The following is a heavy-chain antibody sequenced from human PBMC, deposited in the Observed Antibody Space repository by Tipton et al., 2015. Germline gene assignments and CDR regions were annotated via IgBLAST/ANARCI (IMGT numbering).Heavy chain of an antibody. Sequence: QLVQSGAEVKEPGSSVRVSCKASGDTFKNDPITWVRQAPGQGLEWIGGILPLIGTPTYARKFLGRVTTTVDEASNTAYMEMSGLTSDDTAVYYCARQPGIGDFYYYGMDVWGQGTTVTVSS. D-gene: IGHD1-14*01. V-gene: IGHV1-69*01. CDR1: GDTFKNDP. CDR2: ILPLIGTP. CDR3: ARQPGIGDFYYYGMDV. J-gene: IGHJ6*02.